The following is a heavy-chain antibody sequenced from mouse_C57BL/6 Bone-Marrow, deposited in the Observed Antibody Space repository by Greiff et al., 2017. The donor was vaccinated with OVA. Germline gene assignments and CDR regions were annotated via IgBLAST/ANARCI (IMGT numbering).Heavy chain of an antibody. V-gene: IGHV1-50*01. Sequence: QVQLQQPGAELVKPGASVKLSCKASGYTFTSYWMQWVKQRPGQGLEWIGEIDPSDSYTNYNQKFKGKATLTVDTSSSTAYMQLSSLTSEDSAVYYCARALLLLPDYWAKAPLSQSPQ. CDR1: GYTFTSYW. CDR2: IDPSDSYT. D-gene: IGHD1-1*01. J-gene: IGHJ2*01. CDR3: ARALLLLPDY.